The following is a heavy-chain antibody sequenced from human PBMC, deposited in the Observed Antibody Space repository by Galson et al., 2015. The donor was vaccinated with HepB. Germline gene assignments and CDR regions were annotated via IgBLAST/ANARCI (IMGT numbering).Heavy chain of an antibody. V-gene: IGHV3-7*03. D-gene: IGHD3-3*01. CDR2: INQDGSEK. CDR3: ARETTHDDFWNGYPPYYFYY. CDR1: GFSFSHYW. J-gene: IGHJ4*02. Sequence: SLRLSCAASGFSFSHYWMSWVRQAPGKGLEWVASINQDGSEKYYADFLRGQFTISRDNAKNSLYLQMNSLGAEDTAVYYCARETTHDDFWNGYPPYYFYYGGQGTLVTVSS.